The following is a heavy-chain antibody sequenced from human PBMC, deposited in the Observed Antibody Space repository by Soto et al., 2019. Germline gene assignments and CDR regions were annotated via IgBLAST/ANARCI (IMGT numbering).Heavy chain of an antibody. J-gene: IGHJ6*02. D-gene: IGHD2-2*01. CDR2: VSSDGSNS. CDR3: ARSDCGSYGCKLLDV. Sequence: VQLVESGGGLVKPGGSLRLSCAASGFTFSNAWMSWVRQAPGKGLEWVALVSSDGSNSSYADSVKGRFTISRDNSRNTVHLEMSSLRAEDTAVYHCARSDCGSYGCKLLDVWGQGTAVTVSS. CDR1: GFTFSNAW. V-gene: IGHV3-30-3*01.